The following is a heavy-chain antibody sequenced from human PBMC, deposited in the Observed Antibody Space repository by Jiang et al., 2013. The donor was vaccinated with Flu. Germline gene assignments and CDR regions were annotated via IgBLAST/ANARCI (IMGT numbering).Heavy chain of an antibody. CDR3: ARKSPSGWFLDY. Sequence: KPSETLSLTCTVSGGSISSYYWNWIRQPPREGTGVDWVFLFQWEHQLQPSLKSRVTILVDTSNNQFSLRLNSVTAADTAVYYCARKSPSGWFLDYWGQGTLVTVSS. CDR1: GGSISSYY. V-gene: IGHV4-59*01. J-gene: IGHJ4*02. D-gene: IGHD6-19*01. CDR2: LFQWEH.